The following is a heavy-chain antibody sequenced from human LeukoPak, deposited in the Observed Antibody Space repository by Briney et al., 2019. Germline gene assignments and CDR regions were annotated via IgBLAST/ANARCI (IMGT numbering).Heavy chain of an antibody. V-gene: IGHV3-74*01. D-gene: IGHD3-10*01. J-gene: IGHJ4*02. CDR1: GFTFSSYW. CDR3: ARVYGPGSPIDY. Sequence: PGGSLRLSCAASGFTFSSYWMHWVRQAPGKGLVWVSRINSDGSSTRYADSVKGRFTISRDNTKNTLYLQMNSLRAEDTAVYYCARVYGPGSPIDYWGQGTLVTVSS. CDR2: INSDGSST.